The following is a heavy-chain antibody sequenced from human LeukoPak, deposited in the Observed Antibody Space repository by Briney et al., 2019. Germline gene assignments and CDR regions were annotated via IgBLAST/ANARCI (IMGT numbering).Heavy chain of an antibody. V-gene: IGHV1-2*06. CDR2: INPNSGGT. D-gene: IGHD1-1*01. Sequence: ASVKVSCKASGYTFTGYYMHWVRQAPGQGLEWMGRINPNSGGTNYAQKFQGRVTMTRDTSISTAYMELSRLRSDDTAVYYCAADHDLADAFDIWGQGTMVTVSS. CDR3: AADHDLADAFDI. CDR1: GYTFTGYY. J-gene: IGHJ3*02.